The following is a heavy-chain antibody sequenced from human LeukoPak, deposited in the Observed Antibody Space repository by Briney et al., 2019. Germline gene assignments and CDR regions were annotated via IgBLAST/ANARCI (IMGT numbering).Heavy chain of an antibody. CDR1: GFTFSPCG. CDR2: ISVSGNT. Sequence: GGSLRLSCAASGFTFSPCGMHWVRQAPGKGLEWVSAISVSGNTYHADSVKGRFTISRDSSKNTLYLQMNSLRAEDAAVYYCAKAPVTTCSGAYCYPFDYWGQGTLVTVSS. D-gene: IGHD2-15*01. J-gene: IGHJ4*02. V-gene: IGHV3-23*01. CDR3: AKAPVTTCSGAYCYPFDY.